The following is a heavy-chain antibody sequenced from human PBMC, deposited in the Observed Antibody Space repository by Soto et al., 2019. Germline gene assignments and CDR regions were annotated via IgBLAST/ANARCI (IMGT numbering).Heavy chain of an antibody. Sequence: QVQLVESGGGVVQPGRSLRLSCAASGFTFSSYAMHWVRQAPGRGLEWVAIVSYDGNNKYYADSVKGRFTISRDNSKNTLFLQMNSLKPEDTAVYYCATIIAVDGEGHYYYGMDVWGQGTTVTVSS. D-gene: IGHD6-19*01. CDR1: GFTFSSYA. CDR3: ATIIAVDGEGHYYYGMDV. CDR2: VSYDGNNK. J-gene: IGHJ6*02. V-gene: IGHV3-30*01.